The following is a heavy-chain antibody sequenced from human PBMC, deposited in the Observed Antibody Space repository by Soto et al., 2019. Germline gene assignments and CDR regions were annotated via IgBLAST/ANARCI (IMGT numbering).Heavy chain of an antibody. Sequence: SETLSLTCTVSGGSIRSDGYYWSWIRQHPGKGLEWIGYIYYSGSTYYNPSLKSRVSISADTSNNQYSLKLTSVTAADTAVYYCAGGSSKSWFDPWGQGTLVTVSS. CDR1: GGSIRSDGYY. D-gene: IGHD6-6*01. J-gene: IGHJ5*02. CDR2: IYYSGST. CDR3: AGGSSKSWFDP. V-gene: IGHV4-31*03.